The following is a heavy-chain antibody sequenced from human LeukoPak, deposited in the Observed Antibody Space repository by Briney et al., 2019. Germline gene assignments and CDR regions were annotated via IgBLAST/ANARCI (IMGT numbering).Heavy chain of an antibody. D-gene: IGHD5-24*01. CDR1: GFTVSSNY. J-gene: IGHJ3*02. CDR2: IYSGGST. V-gene: IGHV3-53*01. Sequence: GGSLRLSCAASGFTVSSNYMSWVRQAPGKGLEWVSVIYSGGSTYYADSVKGRFTISRDNSKNTLYLQMSSLRAEDTAVYYCARDKGDGYLRGAFDIWGQGTMVTVSS. CDR3: ARDKGDGYLRGAFDI.